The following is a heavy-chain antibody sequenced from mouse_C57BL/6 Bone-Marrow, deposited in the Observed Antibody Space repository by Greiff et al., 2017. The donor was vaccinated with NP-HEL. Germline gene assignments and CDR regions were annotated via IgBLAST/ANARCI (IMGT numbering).Heavy chain of an antibody. CDR1: GYTFTSYG. CDR2: IYPRSGIT. CDR3: ARKVTTVVLHWYFDV. D-gene: IGHD1-1*01. Sequence: QVQLQQSGAELARPGASVKLSCKASGYTFTSYGISWVKQRTGQGLEWIGEIYPRSGITYYTEKFKGKATLTADKSSSTAYLELRSLTSEDSAVYFCARKVTTVVLHWYFDVWGTGTTVTVSS. J-gene: IGHJ1*03. V-gene: IGHV1-81*01.